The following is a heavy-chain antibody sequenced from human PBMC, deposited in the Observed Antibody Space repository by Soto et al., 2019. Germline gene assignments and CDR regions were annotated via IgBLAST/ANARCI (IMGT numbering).Heavy chain of an antibody. CDR3: ARLNYYDSSGYYSDFDY. CDR2: IYPGDSDT. V-gene: IGHV5-51*01. Sequence: DPLMISWKGSGYSFTSYWIGWVRQMPGKGLEWMGIIYPGDSDTRYSPSFQGQVTISADKSISTAYLQWSSLKASDTAMYYCARLNYYDSSGYYSDFDYWGQGTLVTVSS. J-gene: IGHJ4*02. D-gene: IGHD3-22*01. CDR1: GYSFTSYW.